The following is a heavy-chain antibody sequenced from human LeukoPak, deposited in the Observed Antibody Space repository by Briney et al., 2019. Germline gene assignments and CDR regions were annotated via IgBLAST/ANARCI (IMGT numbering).Heavy chain of an antibody. CDR2: ISGSGGST. J-gene: IGHJ3*02. CDR1: GFTFSSYA. CDR3: AKDISVVTPGYDAFDI. V-gene: IGHV3-23*01. D-gene: IGHD4-23*01. Sequence: QPGGSLRLSCVGSGFTFSSYAMSWVRQAPGKGLEWVSAISGSGGSTYYADSVKGRFTISRDNSKNTLYLQMNSLRAEDTAVYYCAKDISVVTPGYDAFDIWGQGTMVTVSS.